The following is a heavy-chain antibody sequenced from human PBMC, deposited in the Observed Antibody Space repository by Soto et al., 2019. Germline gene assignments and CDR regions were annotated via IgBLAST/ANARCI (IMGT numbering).Heavy chain of an antibody. CDR1: GVSITNYY. D-gene: IGHD1-20*01. CDR2: VYHTGNT. CDR3: AREQYNWKL. V-gene: IGHV4-59*01. Sequence: TLSLTCSVSGVSITNYYWTWIRHSRGKGLEWIGYVYHTGNTYYNPSLRSRVTISLDTSKNQVSLRLRSVTAADTAVYYCAREQYNWKLWGQGTLVTVSS. J-gene: IGHJ4*02.